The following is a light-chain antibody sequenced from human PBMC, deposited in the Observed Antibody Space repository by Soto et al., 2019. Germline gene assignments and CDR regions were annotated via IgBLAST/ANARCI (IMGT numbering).Light chain of an antibody. CDR1: SSDVGAYNY. V-gene: IGLV2-14*01. J-gene: IGLJ1*01. Sequence: QSALAQPASVSGSPGQSIAISCTGTSSDVGAYNYVSWYQQHPGKAPKLIVHEVSDRPSGVSDRFSGSKSGNTASLTISGLQAEDEADYYCSSYTGAYTLVFGTGTKPPS. CDR2: EVS. CDR3: SSYTGAYTLV.